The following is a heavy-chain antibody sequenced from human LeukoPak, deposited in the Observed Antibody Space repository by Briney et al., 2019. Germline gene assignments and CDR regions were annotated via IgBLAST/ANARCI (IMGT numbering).Heavy chain of an antibody. J-gene: IGHJ1*01. CDR2: IYYSGST. CDR1: GGSISSYY. Sequence: SETLSLTCTVSGGSISSYYWSWIRQPPGKGLEWIGYIYYSGSTNYNPSLKSRVTISVDTSKNQFSLKLSSVTAADTAVYYCANSAAGYFQHWGQGTLVTVSS. D-gene: IGHD6-25*01. V-gene: IGHV4-59*01. CDR3: ANSAAGYFQH.